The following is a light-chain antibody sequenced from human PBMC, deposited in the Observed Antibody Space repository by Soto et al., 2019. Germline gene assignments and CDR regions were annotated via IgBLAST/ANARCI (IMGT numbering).Light chain of an antibody. V-gene: IGKV2-24*01. CDR1: QSLVHSDGKTY. CDR2: KIS. J-gene: IGKJ2*01. Sequence: DIVMTQTPLSSLVTLGQPASISCRSSQSLVHSDGKTYLSWLQQRPGQPPRLLIYKISNRLSGVPDRDSGSGAGRYFTVKISRVEAEDGGVYNFMQATQFPHTFAQGTKLQIK. CDR3: MQATQFPHT.